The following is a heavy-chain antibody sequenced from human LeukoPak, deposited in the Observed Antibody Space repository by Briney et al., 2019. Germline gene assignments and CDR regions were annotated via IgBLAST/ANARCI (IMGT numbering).Heavy chain of an antibody. CDR1: GYTFTSYG. V-gene: IGHV1-18*01. CDR2: ISAYNGNT. D-gene: IGHD2-2*01. CDR3: ARDPPSIVGTSFQQNDY. J-gene: IGHJ4*02. Sequence: ASVKVSCKASGYTFTSYGISWVRQAPGQGLEWVGWISAYNGNTNYAQKLQGRVTMTTDTSTSTAYMELRSLRSDDTAVYYCARDPPSIVGTSFQQNDYWGQGTLVTVSS.